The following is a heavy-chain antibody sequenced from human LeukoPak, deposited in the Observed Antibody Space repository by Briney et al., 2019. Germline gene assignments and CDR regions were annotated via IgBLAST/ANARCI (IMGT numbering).Heavy chain of an antibody. J-gene: IGHJ3*02. CDR1: GDSISSRDYY. CDR3: ARGFDGYNAFDI. V-gene: IGHV4-30-4*08. Sequence: PSETLSLTCSVSGDSISSRDYYWSWIRQPPGKGLEWIGYIYYSGSTSYNPSLKSRVTISVDTSKNQFSLRLSSVTAADTAVYYCARGFDGYNAFDIWGQGTMVTVSS. D-gene: IGHD2-21*02. CDR2: IYYSGST.